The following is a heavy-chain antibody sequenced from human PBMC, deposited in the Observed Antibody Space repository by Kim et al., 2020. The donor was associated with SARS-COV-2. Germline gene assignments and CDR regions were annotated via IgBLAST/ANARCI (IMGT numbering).Heavy chain of an antibody. D-gene: IGHD3-16*01. Sequence: GGSLRLSCAASGFTFSSYDMHWVRQATGKGLEWVSAIGTAGDTYYPGSLKGRFTISRENAKNSLYLQMNSLRAGDTAVYYCARRRLGGDAFDIWGQGTMVTVSS. CDR2: IGTAGDT. CDR1: GFTFSSYD. J-gene: IGHJ3*02. CDR3: ARRRLGGDAFDI. V-gene: IGHV3-13*04.